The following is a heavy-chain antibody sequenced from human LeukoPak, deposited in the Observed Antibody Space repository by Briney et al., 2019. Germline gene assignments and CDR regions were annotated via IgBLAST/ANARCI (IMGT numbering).Heavy chain of an antibody. J-gene: IGHJ6*03. V-gene: IGHV4-59*01. D-gene: IGHD3-22*01. CDR2: IYYSGNT. CDR1: GGSISSYY. Sequence: SETLSLTCTVAGGSISSYYWSWIRQPPGKGLEWIGYIYYSGNTYYNPSLKSRVTISVDTSKNQFSLKLNSVTAADTAVYYCARHLGSSSGYQTLGYYYYYMDVWGKGTTVTVSS. CDR3: ARHLGSSSGYQTLGYYYYYMDV.